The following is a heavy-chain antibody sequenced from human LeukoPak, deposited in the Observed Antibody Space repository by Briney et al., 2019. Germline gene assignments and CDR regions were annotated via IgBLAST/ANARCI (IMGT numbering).Heavy chain of an antibody. CDR2: ISYDGSNK. J-gene: IGHJ4*02. CDR3: TRNNYFFDY. CDR1: GFTFSSYA. Sequence: GGSLRLSCAASGFTFSSYAMHWVRQAPGKGLEWVAVISYDGSNKYYADSVKGRFTISRDNSKNTLYLQMNSLRAEDTAVYYCTRNNYFFDYWGQGTLVTVSS. V-gene: IGHV3-30-3*01. D-gene: IGHD2/OR15-2a*01.